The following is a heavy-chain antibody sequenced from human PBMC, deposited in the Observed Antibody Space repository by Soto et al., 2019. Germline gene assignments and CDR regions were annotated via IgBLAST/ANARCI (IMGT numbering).Heavy chain of an antibody. V-gene: IGHV1-8*01. CDR2: MNPNSGNT. Sequence: ASVKVSCKASGYTFTSYDINWLRQSTGQGLEWMGWMNPNSGNTGYAQKLQGRVTMTRNTSISTAYMELSSLRSEDTAVYYCARADPYYDSSGLVDYWGQGTLVTVSS. J-gene: IGHJ4*02. CDR3: ARADPYYDSSGLVDY. D-gene: IGHD3-22*01. CDR1: GYTFTSYD.